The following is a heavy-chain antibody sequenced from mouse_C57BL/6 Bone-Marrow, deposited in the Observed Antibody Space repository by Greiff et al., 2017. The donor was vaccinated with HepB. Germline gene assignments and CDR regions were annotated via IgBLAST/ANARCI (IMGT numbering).Heavy chain of an antibody. CDR3: ARRYYGIFYAMDY. D-gene: IGHD2-1*01. J-gene: IGHJ4*01. V-gene: IGHV1-4*01. Sequence: LVESGAKLARPGASVKMSCKASGYTFTSYTMHWVNQRPGQGLEWIGYINPSSGYTKYNQKFKDKATLTADKSSSTAYMQLSSLTSEDSAVYYCARRYYGIFYAMDYWGQGTSVTVSS. CDR2: INPSSGYT. CDR1: GYTFTSYT.